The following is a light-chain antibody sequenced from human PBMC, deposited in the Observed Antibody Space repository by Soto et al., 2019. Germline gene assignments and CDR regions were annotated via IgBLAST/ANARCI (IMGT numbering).Light chain of an antibody. CDR2: GAS. CDR3: RSSYGFPPP. J-gene: IGKJ2*01. V-gene: IGKV1-39*01. Sequence: DLQMTQSPSSLSASVGDRVTITCRASQSISIYLNWYQQRPGKAPDLLIYGASSLHGGVPSRFSRSGSGTDFTLTISSLQPEDSATYYCRSSYGFPPPFGQGTNLDIK. CDR1: QSISIY.